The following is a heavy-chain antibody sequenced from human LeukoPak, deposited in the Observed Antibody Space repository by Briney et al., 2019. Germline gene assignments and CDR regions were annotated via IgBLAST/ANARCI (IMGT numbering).Heavy chain of an antibody. CDR3: ARGYYYGSGSYPDY. Sequence: SVKVSCKASGGTFSSCAISWVRQAPGQGLEWMGRIIPILGIANYAQRFQGRVTITADKSTSTAYMELSSLRSEDTAVYYCARGYYYGSGSYPDYWGQGTLVTVSS. D-gene: IGHD3-10*01. V-gene: IGHV1-69*04. CDR1: GGTFSSCA. CDR2: IIPILGIA. J-gene: IGHJ4*02.